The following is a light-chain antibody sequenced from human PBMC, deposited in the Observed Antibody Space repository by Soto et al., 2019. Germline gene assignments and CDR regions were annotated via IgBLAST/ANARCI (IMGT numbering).Light chain of an antibody. CDR2: EVS. CDR1: SSDVGGYNY. Sequence: QSVLTQPASVSGSPGQSITISCTGTSSDVGGYNYVSWYQQHPGKAPKLMIYEVSNRPSGVSNRFSGSKSGNTASLTISGLQAEDEADYYCSSYTNSSTRVFGGGTKLTVL. V-gene: IGLV2-14*01. CDR3: SSYTNSSTRV. J-gene: IGLJ2*01.